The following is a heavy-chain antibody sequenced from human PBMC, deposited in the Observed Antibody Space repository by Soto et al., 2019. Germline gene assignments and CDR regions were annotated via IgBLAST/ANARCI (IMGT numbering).Heavy chain of an antibody. V-gene: IGHV3-23*01. CDR2: ISGSGGST. CDR3: AKDMAATTGSLDY. Sequence: PGGSPRLSCAASGFSFSSFAMSWVRQAPGKGLEWVSAISGSGGSTRYADSVKGRFTISRDNSKNTLYLLMHSLRADDTAVYYCAKDMAATTGSLDYSVHGTLVTVSS. CDR1: GFSFSSFA. J-gene: IGHJ4*01. D-gene: IGHD1-26*01.